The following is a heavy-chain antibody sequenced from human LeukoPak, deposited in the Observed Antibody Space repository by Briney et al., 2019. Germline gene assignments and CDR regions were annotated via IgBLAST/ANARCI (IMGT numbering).Heavy chain of an antibody. Sequence: GASVKVSCKASGGTFSSYAISWVRQAPGQGLEWMGGIIPIFGTANYAQKFQGRVTITTDESTSTAFMELSSLRSEDTAVYYCARAPYNWNERSFDYWGQGTLVTVSS. CDR2: IIPIFGTA. CDR1: GGTFSSYA. J-gene: IGHJ4*02. V-gene: IGHV1-69*05. CDR3: ARAPYNWNERSFDY. D-gene: IGHD1-20*01.